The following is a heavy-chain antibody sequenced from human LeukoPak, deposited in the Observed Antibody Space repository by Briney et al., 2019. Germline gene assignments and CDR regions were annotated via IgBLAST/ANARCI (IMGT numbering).Heavy chain of an antibody. CDR3: ARSERFWSGYYTGLPVDY. D-gene: IGHD3-3*01. CDR2: INPNSGGT. J-gene: IGHJ4*02. V-gene: IGHV1-2*02. CDR1: GYTFTGYY. Sequence: WASVKVSCKASGYTFTGYYMHWVRQAPGQGLEWMGWINPNSGGTNYAQEFQGRVTMTRDTSISTAYMELSRLRSDDTAVYYCARSERFWSGYYTGLPVDYWGQGTLVTVSS.